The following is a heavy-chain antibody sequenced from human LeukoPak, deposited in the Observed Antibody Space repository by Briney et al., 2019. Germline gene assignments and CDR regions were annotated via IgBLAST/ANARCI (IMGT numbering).Heavy chain of an antibody. CDR2: ISDDGRNK. J-gene: IGHJ4*02. CDR1: GFSFIRYG. CDR3: AKRPSDYGDYVTYFDY. Sequence: AGGSLRLSCAASGFSFIRYGMHGVRQAPGKGLEWVGVISDDGRNKEYADSVKGRFTISRDNSKDTLYLQMNSLREEDTAVYYCAKRPSDYGDYVTYFDYWGQGTLVTVSS. D-gene: IGHD4-17*01. V-gene: IGHV3-30*18.